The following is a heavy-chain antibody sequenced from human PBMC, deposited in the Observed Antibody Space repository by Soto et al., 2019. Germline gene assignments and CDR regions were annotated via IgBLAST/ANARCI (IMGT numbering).Heavy chain of an antibody. CDR2: ISWDGGST. CDR3: AKAFSGYCSGGSCFSFDY. Sequence: GGSLRLSCAASGFTFDDYTMHWVRQAPGKGLEWVSLISWDGGSTYYADSVKGRFTISRDNSKNSLYLQMNSLRTEDTALYYCAKAFSGYCSGGSCFSFDYWGQGTLVTVSS. V-gene: IGHV3-43*01. CDR1: GFTFDDYT. J-gene: IGHJ4*02. D-gene: IGHD2-15*01.